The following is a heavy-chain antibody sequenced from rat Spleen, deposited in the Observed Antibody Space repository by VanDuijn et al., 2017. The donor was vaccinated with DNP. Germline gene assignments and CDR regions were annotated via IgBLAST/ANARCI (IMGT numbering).Heavy chain of an antibody. Sequence: EVQLVQSGGGLVQPGRSLKLSCAASGFTFSNYNMAWVRQAPKKGLEWVAASSPSGIRTYYPDSVNGRFTISRDYATSSLYLQMNSLKSEDTATYYCARRSTSIYWYFDFWGPGTMVTVSS. V-gene: IGHV5-7*01. CDR2: SSPSGIRT. CDR3: ARRSTSIYWYFDF. CDR1: GFTFSNYN. J-gene: IGHJ1*01. D-gene: IGHD3-1*01.